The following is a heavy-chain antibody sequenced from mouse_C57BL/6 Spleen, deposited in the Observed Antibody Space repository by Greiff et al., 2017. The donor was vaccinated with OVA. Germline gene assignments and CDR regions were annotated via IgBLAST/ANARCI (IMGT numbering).Heavy chain of an antibody. CDR3: ATTGRAHFDY. CDR2: IHPNSGST. CDR1: GYTFTSYW. Sequence: QVLLQQPGAELVKPGASVKLPCKASGYTFTSYWMHWVKQRPGQGLEWIGMIHPNSGSTNYNEKLKSKSTLTVDKSSSTAYMQLSSLTSEDSAVYYCATTGRAHFDYWGQGTTLTVSS. D-gene: IGHD4-1*01. J-gene: IGHJ2*01. V-gene: IGHV1-64*01.